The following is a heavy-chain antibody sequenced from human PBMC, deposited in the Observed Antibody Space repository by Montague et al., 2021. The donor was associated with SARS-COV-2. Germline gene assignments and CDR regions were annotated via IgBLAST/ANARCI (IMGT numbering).Heavy chain of an antibody. CDR1: GFSLSTSGMC. CDR2: IDWDDDK. CDR3: ARIVYDISTGSTYYGMDV. Sequence: PALVKPTQTLTLTCTFSGFSLSTSGMCVSWIRQPPGKALEWLALIDWDDDKYYSTSLKTRLTISKDTSKNQVVLTMTNMDPVDTATYYCARIVYDISTGSTYYGMDVWGQGTTVTVSS. J-gene: IGHJ6*02. V-gene: IGHV2-70*01. D-gene: IGHD3-9*01.